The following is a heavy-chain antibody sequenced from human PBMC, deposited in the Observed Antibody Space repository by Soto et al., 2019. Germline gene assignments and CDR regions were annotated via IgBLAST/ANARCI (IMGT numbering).Heavy chain of an antibody. CDR2: IRQDGGQK. J-gene: IGHJ6*02. Sequence: GGSLRLSCAASGFIFSTEWMNWVRQAPGKGLEWVANIRQDGGQKYYIDSVKGRFTISRDNAKNSLYLQMNSLRAEDTAVYYCARDGDKDSMDVWGQGTTVTVSS. D-gene: IGHD3-10*01. CDR1: GFIFSTEW. CDR3: ARDGDKDSMDV. V-gene: IGHV3-7*05.